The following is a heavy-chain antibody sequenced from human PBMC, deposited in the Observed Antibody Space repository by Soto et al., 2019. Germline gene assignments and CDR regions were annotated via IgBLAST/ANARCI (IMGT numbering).Heavy chain of an antibody. J-gene: IGHJ5*02. V-gene: IGHV4-59*08. CDR1: GGAIGGYY. D-gene: IGHD6-19*01. CDR2: VSYSGST. Sequence: KTSETLSLTCSLSGGAIGGYYWSWIRQPPGKALEWIGYVSYSGSTDYHPSLKSRVSISIDTSKNQFSLKMISVTAADTAVYYCARHGSDSGWFLFDPWRQGALVTVSS. CDR3: ARHGSDSGWFLFDP.